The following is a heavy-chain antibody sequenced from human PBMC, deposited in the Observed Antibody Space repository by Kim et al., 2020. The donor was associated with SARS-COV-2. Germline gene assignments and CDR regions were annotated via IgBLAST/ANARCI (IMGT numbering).Heavy chain of an antibody. Sequence: SVKVSCKASGGTFSSYAISWVRQAPGQGLEWMGGIIPIFGTANYAQKFQGRVTITADESTSTAYMELSSLRSEDTAVYYCARVFSYHMVRGVIGPTEIDYWGQGTLVTVSS. V-gene: IGHV1-69*13. CDR3: ARVFSYHMVRGVIGPTEIDY. CDR1: GGTFSSYA. CDR2: IIPIFGTA. J-gene: IGHJ4*02. D-gene: IGHD3-10*01.